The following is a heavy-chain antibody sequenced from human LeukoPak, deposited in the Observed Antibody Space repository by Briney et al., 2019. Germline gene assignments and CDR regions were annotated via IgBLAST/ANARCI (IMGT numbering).Heavy chain of an antibody. D-gene: IGHD5-18*01. J-gene: IGHJ4*02. CDR2: INHFGRT. V-gene: IGHV4-34*01. CDR3: ARSYRAHQTFYSSHFFDY. CDR1: GGSFSGYY. Sequence: SETLSLTRAVYGGSFSGYYWNRIRQPLGKGLEWIGEINHFGRTKYNPSLKSRVTISGDTSKNQFSLKINSLTAADTAVYYCARSYRAHQTFYSSHFFDYWGQGTLVTVSS.